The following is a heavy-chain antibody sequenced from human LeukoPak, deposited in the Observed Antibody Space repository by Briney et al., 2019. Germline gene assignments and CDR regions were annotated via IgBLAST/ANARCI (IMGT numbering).Heavy chain of an antibody. D-gene: IGHD2-2*01. CDR3: ARDWGQGYCSSTSCYVRSRFDP. J-gene: IGHJ5*02. CDR2: IYTSGST. V-gene: IGHV4-4*07. CDR1: GWSFSGYY. Sequence: PSETLSLTCAVYGWSFSGYYWSWIRQPAGKGLEWIGRIYTSGSTNYNPSLKSRVTMSVDTSKNQFSLKLSSVTAADTAVYYCARDWGQGYCSSTSCYVRSRFDPWGQGTLVTVSS.